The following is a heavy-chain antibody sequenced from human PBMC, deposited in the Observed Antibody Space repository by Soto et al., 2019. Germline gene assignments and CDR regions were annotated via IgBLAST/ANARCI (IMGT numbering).Heavy chain of an antibody. D-gene: IGHD4-17*01. V-gene: IGHV3-30*18. CDR2: ISYDGSNK. J-gene: IGHJ4*02. Sequence: PGGSLRLSCAASGFTFSSYGMHWVRQAPGKGLEWVAVISYDGSNKYYADSVKGRFTISRDNSKNTLYLQMNSLRAEDTAVYYCAKGRDYGDTGDYFDYWGQGTLVTVSS. CDR1: GFTFSSYG. CDR3: AKGRDYGDTGDYFDY.